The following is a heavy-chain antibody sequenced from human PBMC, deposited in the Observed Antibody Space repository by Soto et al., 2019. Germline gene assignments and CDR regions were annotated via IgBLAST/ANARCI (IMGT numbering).Heavy chain of an antibody. CDR1: GFTFSNAW. V-gene: IGHV3-15*01. D-gene: IGHD3-22*01. CDR2: IKSKTDGGTT. J-gene: IGHJ4*02. CDR3: PSRHYDSSGYYYFDY. Sequence: GGSLRLSCAASGFTFSNAWMSWVRQAPGKGLEWVGRIKSKTDGGTTDYAAPVKGRFTISRDDSKNTLYLQMNSLKTEDTPVYYSPSRHYDSSGYYYFDYWGQGTLVTVSS.